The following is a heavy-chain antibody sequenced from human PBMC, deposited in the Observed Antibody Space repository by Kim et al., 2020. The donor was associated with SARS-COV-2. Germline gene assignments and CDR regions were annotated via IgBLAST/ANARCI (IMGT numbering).Heavy chain of an antibody. Sequence: SETLSLTCVVYGGSFSAYYWSWIRQSPGKGLEWIGEINHSGSTRYNPSLNSRVTISIDPSKNQFSLRVTSVTAADTAVFYCARTASYNSGSYDAFEIWG. V-gene: IGHV4-34*01. D-gene: IGHD5-12*01. CDR1: GGSFSAYY. CDR2: INHSGST. J-gene: IGHJ3*02. CDR3: ARTASYNSGSYDAFEI.